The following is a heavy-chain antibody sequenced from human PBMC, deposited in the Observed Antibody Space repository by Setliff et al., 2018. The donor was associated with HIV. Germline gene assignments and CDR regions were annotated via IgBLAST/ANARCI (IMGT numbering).Heavy chain of an antibody. CDR1: GGSFSGYY. CDR2: INQSENT. D-gene: IGHD3-10*01. Sequence: SGTLSLTCTVYGGSFSGYYWSWIRQPPGMGLEWIGEINQSENTNYNPSLKSRVTISADPSKNQVSLNLRSEDTAVYYCARSQGDYSGSGQDYNAISAFDKWGQGTLVTVSS. V-gene: IGHV4-34*01. CDR3: ARSQGDYSGSGQDYNAISAFDK. J-gene: IGHJ4*02.